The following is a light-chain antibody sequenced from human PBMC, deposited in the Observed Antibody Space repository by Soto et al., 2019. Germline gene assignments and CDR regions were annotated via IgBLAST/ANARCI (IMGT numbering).Light chain of an antibody. CDR1: QSVRSN. V-gene: IGKV3-15*01. CDR3: QQYNYWPPWT. Sequence: EVVMTQSPVTLSVSPGERATLSCRASQSVRSNLAWYQQKPGQAPRLLMYDASTRATGIPARFSGSGPGTEFTLTISSLQSEDFAVYYCQQYNYWPPWTFGQGTKVDIK. J-gene: IGKJ1*01. CDR2: DAS.